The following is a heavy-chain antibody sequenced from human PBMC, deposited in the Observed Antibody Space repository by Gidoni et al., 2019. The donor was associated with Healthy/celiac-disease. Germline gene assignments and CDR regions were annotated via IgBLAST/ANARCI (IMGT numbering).Heavy chain of an antibody. J-gene: IGHJ3*02. CDR2: IIPIFGTA. Sequence: QVQLVQSGAEVKKPGSSVKVSCKASGGTFSSYAISWVRQAPGQGLEWMGGIIPIFGTANYAQKFQGRVTITADESTSTAYMELSSLRSEDTAVYYCARDKSLGGLYDSSGYAQFAFDIWGQGTMVTVSS. V-gene: IGHV1-69*01. CDR1: GGTFSSYA. CDR3: ARDKSLGGLYDSSGYAQFAFDI. D-gene: IGHD3-22*01.